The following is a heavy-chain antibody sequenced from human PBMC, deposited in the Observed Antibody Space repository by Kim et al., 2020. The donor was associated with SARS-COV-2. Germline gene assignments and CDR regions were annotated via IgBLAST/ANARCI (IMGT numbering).Heavy chain of an antibody. Sequence: GGSLRLSCTASGFTFGDYAMSWVRQAPGKGLEWVGFIRSKAYGGTTEYAASVKGRFTISRDDSKSIAYLQMNSLKTEDTAVYYCTRIRSPGYCSSTSCYQHWYFDLWGRGTLVTVSS. D-gene: IGHD2-2*01. V-gene: IGHV3-49*04. J-gene: IGHJ2*01. CDR3: TRIRSPGYCSSTSCYQHWYFDL. CDR1: GFTFGDYA. CDR2: IRSKAYGGTT.